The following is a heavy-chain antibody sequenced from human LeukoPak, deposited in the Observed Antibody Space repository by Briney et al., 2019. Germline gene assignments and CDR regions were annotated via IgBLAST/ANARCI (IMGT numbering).Heavy chain of an antibody. Sequence: GGSLRLSCAASGFTFSSYSVNWVRQAPGKGLEWVSSISGSGSYIYFADSLEGRFTISRDSAKSSLYLQMSGLRAEDTAVYYCARGEYSSGWLIDYWGQGTLVTVSS. CDR2: ISGSGSYI. CDR1: GFTFSSYS. CDR3: ARGEYSSGWLIDY. V-gene: IGHV3-21*01. J-gene: IGHJ4*02. D-gene: IGHD6-19*01.